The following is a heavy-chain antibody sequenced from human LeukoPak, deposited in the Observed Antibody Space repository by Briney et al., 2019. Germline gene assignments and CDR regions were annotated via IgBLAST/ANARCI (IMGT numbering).Heavy chain of an antibody. CDR3: ARDGGPMRFDY. CDR2: IDYSGST. CDR1: GGSISSGVYF. D-gene: IGHD2-2*01. V-gene: IGHV4-31*03. Sequence: SQTLSLTCTVSGGSISSGVYFWSWVRQHPGKGLEWIGYIDYSGSTYYNPSLKSRGSISVDTSKNQFSLNLRSVTAAGTAVYYCARDGGPMRFDYWGQGTLVTVSS. J-gene: IGHJ4*02.